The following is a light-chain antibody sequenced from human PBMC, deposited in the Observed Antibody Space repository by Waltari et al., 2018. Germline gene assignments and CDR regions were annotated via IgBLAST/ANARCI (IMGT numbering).Light chain of an antibody. CDR3: SSRELSGHVV. Sequence: SSDLTQDPAVSVALGQTVRITCQGDILRTYYGNWCRQKPGQPPELVIYGTNNRPAGIPDRFSASRSGNTASLIITGAQAEDEADYYCSSRELSGHVVFGGGTRLTVL. V-gene: IGLV3-19*01. J-gene: IGLJ2*01. CDR1: ILRTYY. CDR2: GTN.